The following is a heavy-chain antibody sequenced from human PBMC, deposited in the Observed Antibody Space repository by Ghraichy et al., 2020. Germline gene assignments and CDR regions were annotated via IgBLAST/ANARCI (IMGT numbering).Heavy chain of an antibody. D-gene: IGHD2-2*01. J-gene: IGHJ5*02. Sequence: GGSLRLSCAASGFTFSSYSMNWVRQAPGKGLEWVSSISSSSSYIYYADSVKGRFTISRDNAKNSLYLQMNSLRAEDTAVYYCARARVCSSTSCLSPWGQGTLVTVSS. CDR3: ARARVCSSTSCLSP. CDR1: GFTFSSYS. V-gene: IGHV3-21*01. CDR2: ISSSSSYI.